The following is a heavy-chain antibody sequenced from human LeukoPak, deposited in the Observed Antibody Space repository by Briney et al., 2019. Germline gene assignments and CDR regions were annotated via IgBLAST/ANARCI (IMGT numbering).Heavy chain of an antibody. V-gene: IGHV3-48*03. D-gene: IGHD6-25*01. CDR3: ARDGTPIHSSGWVYMDV. CDR2: ISASATLT. J-gene: IGHJ6*04. CDR1: GFTFSSYE. Sequence: GGSLRLSCAASGFTFSSYEMNWVRQAPGKGLEWISYISASATLTHYADSVEGRFTISRDNAKNSLYFQMNSLRAEDTAVYYCARDGTPIHSSGWVYMDVWGKGTTVTISS.